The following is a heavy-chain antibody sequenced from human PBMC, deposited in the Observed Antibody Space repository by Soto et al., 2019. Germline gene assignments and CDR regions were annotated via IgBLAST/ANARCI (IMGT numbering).Heavy chain of an antibody. Sequence: GGSLRLSCAASGFTFSSYGLHWVRQAPGKGLEWVAVISYDGSNKYYADSVAGRFTISRDNSKNTLYLQMNRLRAEDTAVYYCAKVVGYCSSTSCYRYYYYDIDVWGQGTTVTVSS. CDR2: ISYDGSNK. D-gene: IGHD2-2*01. CDR3: AKVVGYCSSTSCYRYYYYDIDV. J-gene: IGHJ6*02. CDR1: GFTFSSYG. V-gene: IGHV3-30*18.